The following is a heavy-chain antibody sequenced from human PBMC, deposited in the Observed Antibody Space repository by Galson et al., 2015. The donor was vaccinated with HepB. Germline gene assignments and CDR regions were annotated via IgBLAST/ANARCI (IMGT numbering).Heavy chain of an antibody. D-gene: IGHD3-22*01. J-gene: IGHJ4*02. CDR1: GGTFSSYA. V-gene: IGHV1-69*13. Sequence: SVKVSCKASGGTFSSYAISWVRQAPGQGLEWMGGIIPIFGTANYAQKFQGRVTITADESTSTAYMELSSLRSEDTAVYYCARDYYDSSGSVYFDYWGQGTLVTVSS. CDR2: IIPIFGTA. CDR3: ARDYYDSSGSVYFDY.